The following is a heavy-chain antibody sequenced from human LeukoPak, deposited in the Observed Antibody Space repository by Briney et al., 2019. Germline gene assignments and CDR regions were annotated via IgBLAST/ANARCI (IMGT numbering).Heavy chain of an antibody. CDR1: GFTFSSYW. CDR3: ARDRTTITVSSSDLDAFVI. D-gene: IGHD2-8*01. V-gene: IGHV3-7*01. CDR2: IKQDGSEK. Sequence: GGSLRLSCAASGFTFSSYWMNWVRQAPGKGLEWVANIKQDGSEKYYVDSVKGRFAISRDNAKNSLYLQMNSLREEDTAVYYCARDRTTITVSSSDLDAFVIWGQGTMVTVSS. J-gene: IGHJ3*02.